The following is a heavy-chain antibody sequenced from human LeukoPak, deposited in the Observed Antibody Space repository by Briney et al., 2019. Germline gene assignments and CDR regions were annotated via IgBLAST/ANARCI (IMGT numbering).Heavy chain of an antibody. V-gene: IGHV4-61*02. CDR2: IYTSGST. Sequence: PSETLSLTCTVSGGSISSGSYYWSWIRQPAGKGLEWIGRIYTSGSTNYNPSLKSRVTISVDTSKNQFSLKLSSVTAADTAVYYCARVPYYDFWSGYYKIQDAFDIWGQGTMVTVSS. D-gene: IGHD3-3*01. CDR3: ARVPYYDFWSGYYKIQDAFDI. J-gene: IGHJ3*02. CDR1: GGSISSGSYY.